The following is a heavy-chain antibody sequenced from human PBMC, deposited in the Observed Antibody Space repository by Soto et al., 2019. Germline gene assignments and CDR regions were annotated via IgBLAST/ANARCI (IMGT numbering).Heavy chain of an antibody. J-gene: IGHJ4*02. CDR1: GFTVSSNY. D-gene: IGHD6-13*01. CDR3: ARGVYSSSWTDY. Sequence: GGSLRLSCAASGFTVSSNYMSWVRQAPGKGLEWVSVIYSGGSTYYADSVKGRFTISRDNSKNTLYLQMNSLRAEDTAVYYCARGVYSSSWTDYWGQGTLVTVSS. V-gene: IGHV3-66*01. CDR2: IYSGGST.